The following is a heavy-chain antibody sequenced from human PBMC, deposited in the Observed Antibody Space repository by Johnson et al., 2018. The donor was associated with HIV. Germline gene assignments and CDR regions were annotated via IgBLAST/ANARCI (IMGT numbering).Heavy chain of an antibody. J-gene: IGHJ3*02. CDR3: ARAVTPFGDWEAFDI. D-gene: IGHD3-10*01. CDR2: ISYDGSNK. V-gene: IGHV3-30*04. CDR1: GFTFSNYA. Sequence: VQLVESGGGVVQPGRSLRLSCAASGFTFSNYAMHWVRQAPGKGLEWVAVISYDGSNKYYADSVKGRFTISRDNSKNTLYLQMNSLRAEDTAVYYCARAVTPFGDWEAFDIWGQGSMVTFAS.